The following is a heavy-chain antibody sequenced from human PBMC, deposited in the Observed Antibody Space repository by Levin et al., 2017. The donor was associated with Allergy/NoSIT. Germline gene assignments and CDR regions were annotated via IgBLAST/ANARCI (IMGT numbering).Heavy chain of an antibody. J-gene: IGHJ2*01. D-gene: IGHD6-13*01. CDR1: GYSFTNYW. Sequence: GESLKISCKGSGYSFTNYWIAWVRRMPGKGLEWMGIIYPGDSDIRYSPSFQGQVTISADKSISTAYLHWSSLKASDTAMYYCARQLYGAAAGARGWYFDLWGRGTLVSVSS. CDR3: ARQLYGAAAGARGWYFDL. V-gene: IGHV5-51*01. CDR2: IYPGDSDI.